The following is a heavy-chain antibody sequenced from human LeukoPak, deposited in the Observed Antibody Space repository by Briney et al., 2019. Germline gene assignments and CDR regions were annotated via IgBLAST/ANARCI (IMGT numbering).Heavy chain of an antibody. CDR2: ISHDGSKK. D-gene: IGHD3-3*02. V-gene: IGHV3-30*04. J-gene: IGHJ4*02. CDR1: GFPFSSYT. CDR3: ARDGGALYFDY. Sequence: GGSLRLSCAASGFPFSSYTMHWVRQAPGKGLEWVAVISHDGSKKYYAESVKGRFTISRDNSKNTLSLQMNSLRAEDMAVYYCARDGGALYFDYWGQGTLVTVSS.